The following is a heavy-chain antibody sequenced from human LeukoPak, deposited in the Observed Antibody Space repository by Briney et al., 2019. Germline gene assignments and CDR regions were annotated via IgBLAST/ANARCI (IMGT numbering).Heavy chain of an antibody. V-gene: IGHV3-23*01. D-gene: IGHD2-2*01. J-gene: IGHJ6*03. Sequence: PGGSLRLSCAASGFTFSSYAMSWVRQAPGKGLEWVSAISGSGGSTYYADSVKGRFTISRDNSKNTLYLQMNSLRAEDTAVYYCANAITRYYYYYMDVWGKETTVTVSS. CDR3: ANAITRYYYYYMDV. CDR1: GFTFSSYA. CDR2: ISGSGGST.